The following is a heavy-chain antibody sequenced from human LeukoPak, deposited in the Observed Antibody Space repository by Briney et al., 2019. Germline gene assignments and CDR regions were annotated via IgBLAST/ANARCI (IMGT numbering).Heavy chain of an antibody. CDR2: FDPEDGET. CDR3: ATAYYASGGYYYYGMDV. D-gene: IGHD3-10*01. CDR1: GYTLTGLS. Sequence: GASVKLSCKVSGYTLTGLSMHWVRQAPGKGLEWMGGFDPEDGETIYAQKFQGRVTMTEDTSTDTAYMELSSLRSEDTAVYYCATAYYASGGYYYYGMDVWGQGTTVTVSS. V-gene: IGHV1-24*01. J-gene: IGHJ6*02.